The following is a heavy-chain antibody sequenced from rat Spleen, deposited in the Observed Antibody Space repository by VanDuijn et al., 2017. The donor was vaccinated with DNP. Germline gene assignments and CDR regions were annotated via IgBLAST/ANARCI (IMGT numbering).Heavy chain of an antibody. CDR3: TRDYTYYGYTYGLDY. D-gene: IGHD1-9*01. Sequence: EVQLGESGGGLVQPGRSLKLSCAASGFTFTNFDMAWVRQAPTKGLEWVATISTGGGETYYRDSVKGRFTFSRDNTKNTLYLQMDSLRSEDTATYYCTRDYTYYGYTYGLDYWGQGVMVTVSS. CDR1: GFTFTNFD. V-gene: IGHV5S23*01. CDR2: ISTGGGET. J-gene: IGHJ2*01.